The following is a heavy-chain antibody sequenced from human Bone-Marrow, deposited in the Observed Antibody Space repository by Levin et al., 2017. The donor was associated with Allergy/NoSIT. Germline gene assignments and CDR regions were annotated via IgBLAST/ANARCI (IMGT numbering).Heavy chain of an antibody. J-gene: IGHJ4*02. CDR2: IYPSGTT. CDR3: ARVSAVAGTRKFDY. CDR1: GGSINSYY. V-gene: IGHV4-59*01. D-gene: IGHD6-19*01. Sequence: SETLSLTCTVSGGSINSYYWNWIRQTPGKGLEWIGFIYPSGTTNYNPSLKSRVTISLDTSENQFSLKLSSVTAADTAVYYCARVSAVAGTRKFDYWGQGTLVTVSS.